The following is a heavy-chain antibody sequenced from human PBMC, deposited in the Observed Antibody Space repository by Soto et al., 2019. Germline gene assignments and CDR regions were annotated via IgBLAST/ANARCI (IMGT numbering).Heavy chain of an antibody. J-gene: IGHJ6*02. CDR1: GFTFSSYW. D-gene: IGHD2-2*01. CDR2: IKQDGSEK. V-gene: IGHV3-7*01. CDR3: ARFYAAIYYYGMDV. Sequence: GGSLRLSCAASGFTFSSYWMSWVRQAPGKGLEWVANIKQDGSEKYYVDSVKGRFTISRDNAKNSLYLQMNSLRAEDTAVYYCARFYAAIYYYGMDVWGQGTTVTVSS.